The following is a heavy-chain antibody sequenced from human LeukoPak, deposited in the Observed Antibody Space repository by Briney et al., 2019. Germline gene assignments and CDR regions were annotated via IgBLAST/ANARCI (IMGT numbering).Heavy chain of an antibody. V-gene: IGHV4-59*01. D-gene: IGHD6-13*01. Sequence: SETLSLTCTVSGGSINSYYWSWIRQPPGRGLEWIGSIHYSGSTSYNPSLRSRVTISVDKSKNQFFLKLSSVTATDTAVYYCARVAGPRYSSSGPTYFDYWGQGTLVTVSS. J-gene: IGHJ4*02. CDR2: IHYSGST. CDR3: ARVAGPRYSSSGPTYFDY. CDR1: GGSINSYY.